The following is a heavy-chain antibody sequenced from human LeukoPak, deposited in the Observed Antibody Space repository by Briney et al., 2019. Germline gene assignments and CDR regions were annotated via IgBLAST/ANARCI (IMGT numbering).Heavy chain of an antibody. D-gene: IGHD2-2*01. CDR1: GGTFSSYA. CDR2: IIPIFGTA. V-gene: IGHV1-69*01. CDR3: ARLVVPAAVSPDTSYYYYYYGMDV. J-gene: IGHJ6*02. Sequence: SVKVSCKASGGTFSSYAISWVRQAPGQGLEWMGGIIPIFGTANYAQKFQGRVTITADESTSTAYMELSSLRSEDTAVYYCARLVVPAAVSPDTSYYYYYYGMDVWGQGTTVTVSS.